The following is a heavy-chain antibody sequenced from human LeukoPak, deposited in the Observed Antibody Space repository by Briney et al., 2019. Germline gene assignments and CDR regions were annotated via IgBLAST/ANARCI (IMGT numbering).Heavy chain of an antibody. D-gene: IGHD3-10*01. Sequence: GGSLRLSCTVSGFSLSSYALSWVRGAPGKGLEWVSRINSDGSSTSYADSVKGRFTISSDNAKNTLYLQMNSLRADDTAVYYCARVSHYGSGSYQESLGYWGQGTLVTVSS. CDR3: ARVSHYGSGSYQESLGY. CDR1: GFSLSSYA. CDR2: INSDGSST. J-gene: IGHJ4*02. V-gene: IGHV3-74*01.